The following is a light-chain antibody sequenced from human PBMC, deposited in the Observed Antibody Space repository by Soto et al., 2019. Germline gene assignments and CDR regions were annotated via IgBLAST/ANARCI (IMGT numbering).Light chain of an antibody. V-gene: IGKV1-12*01. CDR1: QSINTW. CDR3: QQANSFPLT. J-gene: IGKJ4*01. CDR2: EAS. Sequence: DIQMTQSPSSVSASVGDRVTITCRASQSINTWLAWYQKKPGKAPELLIYEASSLHSGVPSRFSGSGSGTDFTLTICSLQPEDFAVYYCQQANSFPLTFGGGTKVEVQ.